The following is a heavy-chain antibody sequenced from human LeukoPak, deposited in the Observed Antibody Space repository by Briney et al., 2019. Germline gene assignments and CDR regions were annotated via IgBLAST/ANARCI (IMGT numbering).Heavy chain of an antibody. Sequence: PSETLSLTCTVSGDSISSGYYWGGIRQPPGKGLEGIGRIYHCGSTYYNPSLKSRVTISVDTSKNQFSLKLSSVTAADTGVYYCASQSYSSGWYYFDYWGQGTLVTVSS. CDR1: GDSISSGYY. CDR2: IYHCGST. J-gene: IGHJ4*02. D-gene: IGHD6-19*01. V-gene: IGHV4-38-2*02. CDR3: ASQSYSSGWYYFDY.